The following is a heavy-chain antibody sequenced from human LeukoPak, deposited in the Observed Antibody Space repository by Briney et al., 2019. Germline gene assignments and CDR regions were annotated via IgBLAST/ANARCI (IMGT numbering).Heavy chain of an antibody. Sequence: GGSLRLSCAASGFAFSSYWMSWVRQAPGQGLEWVANIKQDGSEKYYVDSVKGRFTISRDNAKNSLYLQMNSLRAEDTAVYYCARDMGIAAAGTGWDNWFDPWGQGTLVTVSS. CDR2: IKQDGSEK. V-gene: IGHV3-7*01. CDR3: ARDMGIAAAGTGWDNWFDP. J-gene: IGHJ5*02. CDR1: GFAFSSYW. D-gene: IGHD6-13*01.